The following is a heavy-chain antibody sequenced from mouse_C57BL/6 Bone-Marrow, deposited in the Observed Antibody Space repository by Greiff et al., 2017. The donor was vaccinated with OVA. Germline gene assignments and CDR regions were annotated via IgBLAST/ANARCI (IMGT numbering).Heavy chain of an antibody. D-gene: IGHD2-10*02. CDR3: TGGREYYYFDY. V-gene: IGHV6-3*01. CDR1: GFTFSNYW. CDR2: IRLKSDNYAT. J-gene: IGHJ2*01. Sequence: EVKLMESGGGLVQPGGSMKLSCVASGFTFSNYWMNWVRQSPEKGLEWVAQIRLKSDNYATHYAESVKGRFTISRDDSKSSVYLQMNNLRAEDTGIYYCTGGREYYYFDYWGQGTTLTVSS.